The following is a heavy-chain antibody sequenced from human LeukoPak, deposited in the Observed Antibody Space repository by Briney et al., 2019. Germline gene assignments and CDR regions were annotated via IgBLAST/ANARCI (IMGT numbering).Heavy chain of an antibody. Sequence: ASVKVSCKASGYTFTSYGISWVRQAPGQGLEWMGWISAYNGNTNYAQKLQGRVTMTTDTSTSTAYMELRSLGSDDTAVYYCARDRVVVVPAAVTVYYGMDVWGQGTTVTVSS. D-gene: IGHD2-2*01. CDR2: ISAYNGNT. CDR1: GYTFTSYG. CDR3: ARDRVVVVPAAVTVYYGMDV. J-gene: IGHJ6*02. V-gene: IGHV1-18*01.